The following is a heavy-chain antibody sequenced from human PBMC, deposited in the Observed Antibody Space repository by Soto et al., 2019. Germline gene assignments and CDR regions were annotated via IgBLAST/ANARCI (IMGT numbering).Heavy chain of an antibody. J-gene: IGHJ6*02. V-gene: IGHV4-30-4*01. CDR3: ARDGGPLYYGMDF. D-gene: IGHD3-10*01. Sequence: QVQLQESGPGLVKPSQTLSLTCTVSGDSIKRDDYYWRWIRQPPGKGLEWIGYILSSGTNYYNPSLNSRLIISLDTSKNQFSLNLTAVTAADTAVYYCARDGGPLYYGMDFWGQGTAVTVSS. CDR1: GDSIKRDDYY. CDR2: ILSSGTN.